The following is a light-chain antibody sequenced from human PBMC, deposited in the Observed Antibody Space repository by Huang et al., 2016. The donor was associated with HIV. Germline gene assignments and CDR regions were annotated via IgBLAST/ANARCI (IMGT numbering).Light chain of an antibody. V-gene: IGKV3-20*01. Sequence: EIVLTQSPGTLSLSPGERATFSCRASQSVSSSSLAWYQQKPGQSPRLLIYDVSRRATGIPVRFSGSGSGADFTLIITRLEPEDSAVYYCQQYGGSPLFTFGPGTKVDIK. CDR3: QQYGGSPLFT. J-gene: IGKJ3*01. CDR2: DVS. CDR1: QSVSSSS.